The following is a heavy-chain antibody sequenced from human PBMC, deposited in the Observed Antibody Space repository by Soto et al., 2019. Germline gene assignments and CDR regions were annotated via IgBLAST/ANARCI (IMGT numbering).Heavy chain of an antibody. D-gene: IGHD3-10*01. V-gene: IGHV4-31*03. J-gene: IGHJ4*02. CDR1: GGSISSGGYY. Sequence: QVQLQESGPGLVKPSQTLSLTCTVSGGSISSGGYYWSWIRQHPGKGLEWIGYIYYSGSTYYNPSLKSRVTISVDTSKNQFSLELSSVTAADTAVYYCAREYYGSGSYYKRIFDYWGQGTLVTVSS. CDR3: AREYYGSGSYYKRIFDY. CDR2: IYYSGST.